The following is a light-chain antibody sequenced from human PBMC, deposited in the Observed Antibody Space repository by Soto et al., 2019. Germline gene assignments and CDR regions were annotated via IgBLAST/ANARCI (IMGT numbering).Light chain of an antibody. CDR3: QSYDTALSVYVV. V-gene: IGLV1-40*01. Sequence: QSVLTQPPSVSGAPGQRVTISCTGSSSTIGAGFDVHWYQQLPGTAPKLLIHGDTNRPSGVPDRFSGSKSGTSASLVITGLQADDESDYYCQSYDTALSVYVVFGGGTKVTVL. CDR2: GDT. CDR1: SSTIGAGFD. J-gene: IGLJ2*01.